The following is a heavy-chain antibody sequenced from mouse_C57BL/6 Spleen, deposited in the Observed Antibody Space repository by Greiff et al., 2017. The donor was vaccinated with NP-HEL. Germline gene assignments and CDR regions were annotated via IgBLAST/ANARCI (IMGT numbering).Heavy chain of an antibody. CDR2: IYPRDGST. CDR3: ARSSSGYAMDY. CDR1: GYTFTSYD. J-gene: IGHJ4*01. Sequence: VKLQESGPELVKPGASVKLSCKASGYTFTSYDINWVKQRPGPGPEWIGWIYPRDGSTKYNEKFKGKATLTVDTSSSTAYMELHSLTSEDSAVYFCARSSSGYAMDYWGQGTSVTVSS. D-gene: IGHD3-2*02. V-gene: IGHV1-85*01.